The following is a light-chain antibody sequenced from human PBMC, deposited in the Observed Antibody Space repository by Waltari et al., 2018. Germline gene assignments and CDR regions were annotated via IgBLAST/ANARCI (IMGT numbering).Light chain of an antibody. V-gene: IGLV2-14*03. CDR3: NSHSTTTPVV. Sequence: QSALTQPAPVSGSPGQPITISCTGTSTDVGSYNYVPWYQQYPGKAPQLIIYDVTQRPSGISTRFSGSKSGNTASLTISGLQAEDEADYFCNSHSTTTPVVFGGGTKVTVL. J-gene: IGLJ2*01. CDR2: DVT. CDR1: STDVGSYNY.